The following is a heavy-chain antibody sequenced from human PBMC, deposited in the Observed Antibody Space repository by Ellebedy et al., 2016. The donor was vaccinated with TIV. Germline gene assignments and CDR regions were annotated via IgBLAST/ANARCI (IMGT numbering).Heavy chain of an antibody. D-gene: IGHD2-21*02. CDR3: VRDDHMVTLDP. Sequence: GESLKISCAASEFTFSTYSMNWVRRAPGKGLEWVSYISHSGGIIYYADSVKGRFTISRDNAKNSLYLQMNSLRAEDTAVYYCVRDDHMVTLDPWGQGTLVTVSS. CDR1: EFTFSTYS. CDR2: ISHSGGII. V-gene: IGHV3-48*04. J-gene: IGHJ5*02.